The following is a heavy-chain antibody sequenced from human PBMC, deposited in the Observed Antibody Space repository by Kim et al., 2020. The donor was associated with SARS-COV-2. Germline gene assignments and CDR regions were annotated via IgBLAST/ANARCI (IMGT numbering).Heavy chain of an antibody. CDR1: GFSFSNYE. CDR2: ISGSGNSI. V-gene: IGHV3-48*03. D-gene: IGHD3-10*01. Sequence: GGSLRLSCAASGFSFSNYEMNWVRQAPGKGLEWISYISGSGNSIYYADSMKGRFTISRDNTKNSLSLQMDSLRDEDTAMYFCARQGILRGLIAYFDYWGQGTPVTLSS. CDR3: ARQGILRGLIAYFDY. J-gene: IGHJ4*02.